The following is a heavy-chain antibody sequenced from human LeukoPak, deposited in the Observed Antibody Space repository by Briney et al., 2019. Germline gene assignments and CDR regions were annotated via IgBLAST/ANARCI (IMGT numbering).Heavy chain of an antibody. CDR3: AKDETISGVGSFDY. D-gene: IGHD3-3*01. J-gene: IGHJ4*02. CDR1: GSTWGSDS. CDR2: ISGSGGST. V-gene: IGHV3-23*01. Sequence: PGGALGLSRAATGSTWGSDSMRVVRQALRKGLEWVSAISGSGGSTYYADSVKGRFTISRDNSKNTLYLQMNSLRAEDTAVYYCAKDETISGVGSFDYWGQGTLVTVSS.